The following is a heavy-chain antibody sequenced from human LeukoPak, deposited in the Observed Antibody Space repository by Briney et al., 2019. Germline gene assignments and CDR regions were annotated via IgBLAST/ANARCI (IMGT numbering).Heavy chain of an antibody. CDR3: ARDHTSSWYVPLWGY. CDR1: GFTFSSYS. D-gene: IGHD6-13*01. Sequence: AGGSLRLSCAASGFTFSSYSMNWVRQAPGKGLEWVSSISSSSGYIYYADSVKGRFTISRDNAKNSLYLQMNSLRAEDTAVYYCARDHTSSWYVPLWGYWGQGTLVTVSS. CDR2: ISSSSGYI. J-gene: IGHJ4*02. V-gene: IGHV3-21*01.